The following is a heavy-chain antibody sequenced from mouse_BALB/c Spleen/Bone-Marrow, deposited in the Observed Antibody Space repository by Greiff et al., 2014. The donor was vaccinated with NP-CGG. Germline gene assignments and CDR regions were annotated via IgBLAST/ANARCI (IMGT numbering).Heavy chain of an antibody. D-gene: IGHD2-3*01. Sequence: EVQLQQSGAELVKPGASVKLSCTTSGFNIKDTYIHWVKQRPEQGLEWIGRIDPANGNTKYDPEFQGKATITADTSSNTAYLHLSSLTSEYTAVYSCAHDAPFAYWGQGTLVTVSA. CDR1: GFNIKDTY. V-gene: IGHV14-3*02. CDR3: AHDAPFAY. CDR2: IDPANGNT. J-gene: IGHJ3*01.